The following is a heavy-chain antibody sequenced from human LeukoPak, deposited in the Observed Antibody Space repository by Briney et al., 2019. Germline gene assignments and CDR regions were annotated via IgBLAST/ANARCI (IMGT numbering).Heavy chain of an antibody. J-gene: IGHJ4*02. CDR3: ARAGHDILTGYYPDY. D-gene: IGHD3-9*01. CDR1: GYTFTSYY. V-gene: IGHV1-46*01. Sequence: ASVKVSCKASGYTFTSYYMHWVRQAPGQGLEWMGIINPSGGSTSYAQKFQGRVTMTRDTSTSTAYMELRSLRSDDTAVYYCARAGHDILTGYYPDYWGQGTLVTVSS. CDR2: INPSGGST.